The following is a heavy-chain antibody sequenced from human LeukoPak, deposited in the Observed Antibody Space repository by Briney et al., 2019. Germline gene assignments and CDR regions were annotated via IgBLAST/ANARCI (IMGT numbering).Heavy chain of an antibody. D-gene: IGHD3-3*01. CDR2: INFSGTT. Sequence: SETLSLTCTVSGGSISSSRFFWAWIRQPPRKGLEWIGNINFSGTTYYNPSLKSRVTLSVDPSKNQFSLKLSSVTAADTAVYYCARDPGPRFLEWLGSFDIWGQGTMVTVSS. CDR1: GGSISSSRFF. J-gene: IGHJ3*02. V-gene: IGHV4-39*07. CDR3: ARDPGPRFLEWLGSFDI.